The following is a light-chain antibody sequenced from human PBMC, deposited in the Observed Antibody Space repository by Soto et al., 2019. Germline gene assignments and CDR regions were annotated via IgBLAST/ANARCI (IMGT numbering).Light chain of an antibody. CDR3: CSYARTNTYV. CDR1: SSDVGSYSF. CDR2: EGS. J-gene: IGLJ1*01. Sequence: QSALTQPASVSGSPGQSITISCTGASSDVGSYSFVSWYQQFPGKAPKLMIYEGSKRPSGVSNRFSGSKSGDTASLTISGLQAEDEAEYYCCSYARTNTYVFGTGTKLTV. V-gene: IGLV2-23*01.